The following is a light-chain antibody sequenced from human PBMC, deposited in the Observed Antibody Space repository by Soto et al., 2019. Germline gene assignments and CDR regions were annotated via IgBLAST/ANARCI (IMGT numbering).Light chain of an antibody. Sequence: QSVLTQPRSLSGSPGQSVTISCTGTSSDVGAYNYVSWYQHHPGKAPKFMIFDVSKRPSGVPDRFSGSKSGNTASLTISGLQAEDEADYYCCSYAGAYTQVFGTGTKVTVL. CDR1: SSDVGAYNY. V-gene: IGLV2-11*01. CDR2: DVS. J-gene: IGLJ1*01. CDR3: CSYAGAYTQV.